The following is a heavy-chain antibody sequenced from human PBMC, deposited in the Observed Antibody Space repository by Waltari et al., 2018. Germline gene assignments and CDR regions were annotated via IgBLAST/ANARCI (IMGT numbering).Heavy chain of an antibody. V-gene: IGHV3-7*01. J-gene: IGHJ4*02. CDR1: GFTFSNQW. CDR3: SVSLNS. CDR2: INPDGSES. Sequence: LLVESGGGLVQPGESLRLSCAASGFTFSNQWMDWVRQAPGKGLEWVANINPDGSESHYVDSVKGRFTISRDNAQNLVYLHMNSLRAEDTAVYYCSVSLNSWGQGTLVTVSS.